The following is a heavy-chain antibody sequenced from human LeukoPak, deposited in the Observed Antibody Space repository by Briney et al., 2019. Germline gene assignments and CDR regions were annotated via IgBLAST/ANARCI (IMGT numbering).Heavy chain of an antibody. V-gene: IGHV3-13*01. CDR3: ARAPPYSSASRGYYGMDV. CDR2: IGIAGDT. CDR1: GFTFSSYD. Sequence: GGSLRLPCAASGFTFSSYDMHWVRQTTGKGLEWVSSIGIAGDTYYPGSVKGRFTISRENAKNSLYLQMNSLRAGDTAVYYCARAPPYSSASRGYYGMDVWGQGTAVTVSS. J-gene: IGHJ6*02. D-gene: IGHD6-6*01.